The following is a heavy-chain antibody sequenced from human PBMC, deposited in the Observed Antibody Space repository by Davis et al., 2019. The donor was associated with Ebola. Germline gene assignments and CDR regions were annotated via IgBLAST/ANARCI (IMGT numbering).Heavy chain of an antibody. Sequence: ASVKVSCKASGYTFTSYAMHWVRQAPGQRLEWMGWINAGNGNTKYSQKFQGRVTITRDTSASTAYMELSSLRSEDTAVYYCARDLTSSWQRSLYNWFDPWGQGTLVTVSS. V-gene: IGHV1-3*01. J-gene: IGHJ5*02. CDR3: ARDLTSSWQRSLYNWFDP. CDR2: INAGNGNT. D-gene: IGHD6-13*01. CDR1: GYTFTSYA.